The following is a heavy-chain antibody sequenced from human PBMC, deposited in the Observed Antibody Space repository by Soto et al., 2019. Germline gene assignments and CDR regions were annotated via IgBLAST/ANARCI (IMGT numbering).Heavy chain of an antibody. CDR2: IYPADSDT. D-gene: IGHD3-10*01. Sequence: PGESLKISCNGSGDTFTSHWIAWVRQMPGKGLELMGLIYPADSDTRYSPSFEGQVTISVDKSISTAYLQWSSLKASETAMYYCVRQQAKEMGTIRGAFDIWGQGTKVTVSS. V-gene: IGHV5-51*01. CDR1: GDTFTSHW. J-gene: IGHJ3*02. CDR3: VRQQAKEMGTIRGAFDI.